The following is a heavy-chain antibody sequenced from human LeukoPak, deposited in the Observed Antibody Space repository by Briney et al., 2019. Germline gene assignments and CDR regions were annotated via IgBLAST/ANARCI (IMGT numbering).Heavy chain of an antibody. CDR2: INPSGGST. Sequence: ASVTVSCTASGYTFTIYYIRWVRQAPGQGLEWMGVINPSGGSTSYAHKFHGKVTITRDMATSTVYMELSSLRSEDTAVYYCARVSPGLGNWFDPWGQGTLVTVSS. CDR3: ARVSPGLGNWFDP. CDR1: GYTFTIYY. J-gene: IGHJ5*02. V-gene: IGHV1-46*01. D-gene: IGHD3-10*01.